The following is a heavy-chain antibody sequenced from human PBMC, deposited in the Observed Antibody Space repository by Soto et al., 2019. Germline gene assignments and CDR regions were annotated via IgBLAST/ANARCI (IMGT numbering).Heavy chain of an antibody. CDR2: MNPNSGNT. J-gene: IGHJ4*02. CDR1: GYTFTSYD. Sequence: QVQLVQSGAEVKKPGASVKVSCKASGYTFTSYDINWVRQATGQGLEWMGWMNPNSGNTGYAQKFQGIVTMTRNTSISTAYMELSSLRSEDTAVYYCARGRRFYDFWSGYLPAHFDSWGQGTLVTVSS. V-gene: IGHV1-8*01. CDR3: ARGRRFYDFWSGYLPAHFDS. D-gene: IGHD3-3*01.